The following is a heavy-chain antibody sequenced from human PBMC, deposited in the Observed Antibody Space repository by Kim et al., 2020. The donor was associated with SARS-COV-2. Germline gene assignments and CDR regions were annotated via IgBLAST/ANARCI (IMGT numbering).Heavy chain of an antibody. J-gene: IGHJ3*02. Sequence: SQTLSLTCTVSGGSISSYYWSWIRQPPGKGLEWIGYIYYSGSTNYNPSLKSRVTISVDTSKNQFSLKLSSVTAADTAVYYCASGANEGVGYSYVAFDIWGQGTMVTVSS. CDR1: GGSISSYY. CDR3: ASGANEGVGYSYVAFDI. CDR2: IYYSGST. D-gene: IGHD5-18*01. V-gene: IGHV4-59*13.